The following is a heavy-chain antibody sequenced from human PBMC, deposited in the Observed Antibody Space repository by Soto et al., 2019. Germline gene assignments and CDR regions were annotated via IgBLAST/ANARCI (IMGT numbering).Heavy chain of an antibody. CDR3: TRRATVTTDLGYYYYMVV. Sequence: GESLKISCKGSGYSFTSYWIGWVRQMPGKGLEWMGIIYPGDSDTRYSPSFQGQVTISADKSIRTAYLQWSSLKASDTAMYYCTRRATVTTDLGYYYYMVVWGKGTTVTVSS. CDR1: GYSFTSYW. CDR2: IYPGDSDT. J-gene: IGHJ6*03. D-gene: IGHD4-4*01. V-gene: IGHV5-51*01.